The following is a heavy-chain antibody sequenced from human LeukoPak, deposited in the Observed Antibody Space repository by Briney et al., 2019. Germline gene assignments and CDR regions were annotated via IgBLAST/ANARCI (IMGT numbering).Heavy chain of an antibody. V-gene: IGHV3-64*01. CDR2: ISGNGGST. J-gene: IGHJ5*01. CDR1: GITFNYA. D-gene: IGHD2/OR15-2a*01. Sequence: GSLRLSCAASGITFNYAMYWVRQAPGKGLEYVAGISGNGGSTYYANSVKGRFSISRDNSKSTLYLQMGSLRAEDMAVYYCAREVNSGFDSWGQGTLVTVSS. CDR3: AREVNSGFDS.